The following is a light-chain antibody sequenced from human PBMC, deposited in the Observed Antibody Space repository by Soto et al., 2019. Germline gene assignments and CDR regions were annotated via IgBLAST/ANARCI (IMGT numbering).Light chain of an antibody. Sequence: EIVLTQSPGTLSLSPGERATLSCRASQSVSSNYLAWYRQKPGQAPRLLIYGTSSRATGVPDRFSGSGSGTDFSLTISRLVAEDVLAYYCRQYNTSPRTFGQGTKVEIK. CDR3: RQYNTSPRT. CDR2: GTS. V-gene: IGKV3-20*01. CDR1: QSVSSNY. J-gene: IGKJ1*01.